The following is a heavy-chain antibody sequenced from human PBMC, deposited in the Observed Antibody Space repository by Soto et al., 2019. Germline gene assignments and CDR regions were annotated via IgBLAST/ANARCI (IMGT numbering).Heavy chain of an antibody. J-gene: IGHJ6*03. V-gene: IGHV3-30-3*01. CDR2: ISYDGSNK. CDR3: ARYDYYYYYMDV. CDR1: GFTFSSYA. Sequence: PGGSLRLSCAASGFTFSSYAMHWVRQAPGKGLEWVAVISYDGSNKYYADSVKGRFTISRDNSKNTLYLQMNSLRAEDTAVYYCARYDYYYYYMDVWGKGTTVTVSS. D-gene: IGHD2-8*01.